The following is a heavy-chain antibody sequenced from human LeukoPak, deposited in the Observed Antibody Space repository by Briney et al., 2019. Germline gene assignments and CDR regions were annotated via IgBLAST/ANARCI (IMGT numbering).Heavy chain of an antibody. Sequence: PGWSLTLSCTASGFTISSYAMSWVRQDPGKGLEWVSAISGSGGSTYYADSVKGRFTISRDNSKNTLYLQMNSLRAEDTAVYYCAKVAGASAGTNYYYYGMDVWGQGTTVTVSS. CDR2: ISGSGGST. V-gene: IGHV3-23*01. D-gene: IGHD1-26*01. CDR1: GFTISSYA. CDR3: AKVAGASAGTNYYYYGMDV. J-gene: IGHJ6*02.